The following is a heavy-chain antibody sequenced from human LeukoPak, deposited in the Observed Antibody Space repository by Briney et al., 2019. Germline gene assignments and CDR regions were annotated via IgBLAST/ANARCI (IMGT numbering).Heavy chain of an antibody. Sequence: SETLSLTCTVSGGSISNYYWSWIRQPAGKGLEWIGRIYTSGSTNYNPSLKSRVTMSVDTSKNQFPLKLSSVTAADTAVYYCARGEYDFFFDYWGQGTLVTVSS. CDR3: ARGEYDFFFDY. CDR2: IYTSGST. V-gene: IGHV4-4*07. CDR1: GGSISNYY. J-gene: IGHJ4*02. D-gene: IGHD3-3*01.